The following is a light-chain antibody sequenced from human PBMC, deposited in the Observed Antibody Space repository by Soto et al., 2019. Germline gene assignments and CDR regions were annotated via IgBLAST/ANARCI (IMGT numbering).Light chain of an antibody. CDR1: SSDIGSYNY. Sequence: QSVLTQPASVSGSPGQSIAISCTGTSSDIGSYNYVSWYQQHPGKAPKLMIHEVSNRPSGVSDRFSGSKSGNTASLTISGLQAGDEADYYCSSHTPYSTRVFGTGTKVTVL. CDR3: SSHTPYSTRV. V-gene: IGLV2-14*01. J-gene: IGLJ1*01. CDR2: EVS.